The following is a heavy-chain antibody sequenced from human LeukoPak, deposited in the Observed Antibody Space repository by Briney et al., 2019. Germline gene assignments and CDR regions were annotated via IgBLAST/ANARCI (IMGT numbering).Heavy chain of an antibody. D-gene: IGHD1-26*01. J-gene: IGHJ3*02. V-gene: IGHV3-64*01. CDR1: GFTFSNYA. Sequence: GGSLRLSCAASGFTFSNYAMHWVRQAPGKGLEYVSSISSNGGSTYYANSVKGRFTISRDNSKNTLYLQVGSLRVEDMAVYYCASGPRYPWEPWPFDIWGQGTMVTVSS. CDR2: ISSNGGST. CDR3: ASGPRYPWEPWPFDI.